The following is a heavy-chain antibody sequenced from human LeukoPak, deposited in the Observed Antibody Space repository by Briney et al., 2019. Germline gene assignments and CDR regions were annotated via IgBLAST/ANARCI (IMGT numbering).Heavy chain of an antibody. CDR1: GFTFSSYS. CDR3: ARGTGTTGYYYYMDV. D-gene: IGHD1-7*01. CDR2: ISSSSSYI. J-gene: IGHJ6*03. Sequence: KPEGSLRLSCAASGFTFSSYSMNWVRQAPGKGLEWVSSISSSSSYIYYADSVKGRFTISRDNAKNSLYLQMNSLRAEDTAVYYCARGTGTTGYYYYMDVWGRGTTVTVSS. V-gene: IGHV3-21*01.